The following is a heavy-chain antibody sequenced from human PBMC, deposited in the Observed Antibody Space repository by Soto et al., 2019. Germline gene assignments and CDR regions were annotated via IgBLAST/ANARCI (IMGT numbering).Heavy chain of an antibody. J-gene: IGHJ3*02. D-gene: IGHD3-16*01. CDR3: TRGGFMHAFDM. CDR2: VNNDGRNT. Sequence: EVQVVESGGGLVQPGGSLRLSCTTSGFTFSNYWMHWVRQAPGKGLVWVSRVNNDGRNTIYTDSVKGRFTISRDNDTNSVYLEMNLLRADDTALYFCTRGGFMHAFDMWGQGTTVTVSS. CDR1: GFTFSNYW. V-gene: IGHV3-74*01.